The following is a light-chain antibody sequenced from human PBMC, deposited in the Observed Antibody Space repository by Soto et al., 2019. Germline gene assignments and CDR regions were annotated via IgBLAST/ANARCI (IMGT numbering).Light chain of an antibody. CDR2: GAS. CDR1: QSVSGN. CDR3: QQYNNWLIT. J-gene: IGKJ5*01. V-gene: IGKV3-15*01. Sequence: EIVMTQSPATLSVSPGERATLSCRASQSVSGNLAWYQQKPGQAPRLLIYGASTRATGIPARFSGSGSGTEFTLTISSLPSEDFAVYYCQQYNNWLITFGQGTRLEIK.